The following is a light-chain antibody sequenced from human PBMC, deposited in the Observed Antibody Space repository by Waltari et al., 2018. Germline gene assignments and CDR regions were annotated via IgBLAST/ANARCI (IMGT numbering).Light chain of an antibody. Sequence: DIQMTQSPSSLSASVGDRVTITCQASQVISNYLNWYQQKPGKAPKLLIYDASNLETGVPSRFSGSGSGTDFTFTISSLQPEDIETYYCQQYDNLPYTFGQGTKLEIK. J-gene: IGKJ2*01. V-gene: IGKV1-33*01. CDR3: QQYDNLPYT. CDR1: QVISNY. CDR2: DAS.